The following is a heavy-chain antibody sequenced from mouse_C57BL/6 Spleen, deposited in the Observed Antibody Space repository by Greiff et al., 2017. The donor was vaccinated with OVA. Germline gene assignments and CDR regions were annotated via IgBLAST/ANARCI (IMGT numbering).Heavy chain of an antibody. V-gene: IGHV5-4*03. CDR3: ARLDY. J-gene: IGHJ2*01. CDR2: ISDGGSYT. CDR1: GFTFSSYA. Sequence: EVMLVESGGGLVKPGGSLKLSCAASGFTFSSYAMSWVRQTPEKRLEWVATISDGGSYTYYPDNVKGRFTISRDNAKNNLYLQMSHLKSEDTAMYYCARLDYWGQATTLTVSS.